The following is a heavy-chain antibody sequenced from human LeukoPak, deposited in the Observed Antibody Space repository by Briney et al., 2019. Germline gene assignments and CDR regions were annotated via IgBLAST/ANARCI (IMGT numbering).Heavy chain of an antibody. Sequence: ASVKVSCKASGGTFISYAISWVRQAPGQGVEWMGGIIPIFGTANYAQKFQGRVTITADESTSTAYMELSSLRSEDMAVYYCAGPLVTLGSAVAGTGDYWGQGTLVTVSS. V-gene: IGHV1-69*13. CDR1: GGTFISYA. CDR3: AGPLVTLGSAVAGTGDY. CDR2: IIPIFGTA. D-gene: IGHD6-19*01. J-gene: IGHJ4*02.